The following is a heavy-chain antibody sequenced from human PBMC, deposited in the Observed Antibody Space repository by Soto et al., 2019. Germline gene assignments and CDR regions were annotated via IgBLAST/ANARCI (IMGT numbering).Heavy chain of an antibody. CDR3: ARGRQLVRGTASSY. CDR2: MNPNSGNT. CDR1: GYTFTSHD. D-gene: IGHD6-6*01. V-gene: IGHV1-8*01. Sequence: QVQLVQSGAEVKKPGASVKVSCKASGYTFTSHDINWVRQATGQGLEWMGWMNPNSGNTGYAQKFQGRVTMTRNTSISTAYMELSSLRSEDTAVYYCARGRQLVRGTASSYWGQGTLVTVSS. J-gene: IGHJ4*02.